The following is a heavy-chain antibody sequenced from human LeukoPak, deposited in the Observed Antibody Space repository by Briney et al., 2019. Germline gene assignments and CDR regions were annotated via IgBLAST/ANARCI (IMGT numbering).Heavy chain of an antibody. CDR2: IYPGDSDT. CDR3: ARLDPSEQWRWPPIDY. D-gene: IGHD6-19*01. J-gene: IGHJ4*02. V-gene: IGHV5-51*01. Sequence: GESLKISCKGSGYSFTNYWIGWVRQMPGKGLEWMGIIYPGDSDTRYSPSFQGQVTISADKSISTAYLQWSSLKASDTAMYYCARLDPSEQWRWPPIDYWGQGTLVTVSS. CDR1: GYSFTNYW.